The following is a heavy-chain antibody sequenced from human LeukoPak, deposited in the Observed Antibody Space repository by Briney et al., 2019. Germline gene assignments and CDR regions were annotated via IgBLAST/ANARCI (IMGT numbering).Heavy chain of an antibody. V-gene: IGHV4-59*01. CDR1: GVSISTYY. J-gene: IGHJ4*02. D-gene: IGHD1-26*01. CDR2: FSYSGST. CDR3: ARMYSGTSYYFDY. Sequence: SETLSLTCSVSGVSISTYYWIWIRQPPAKGLEWLGFFSYSGSTKYNPSLKSRVTMSVDTSKNQFSLELNSVTAADTAVYYCARMYSGTSYYFDYWGQGTLVTVSS.